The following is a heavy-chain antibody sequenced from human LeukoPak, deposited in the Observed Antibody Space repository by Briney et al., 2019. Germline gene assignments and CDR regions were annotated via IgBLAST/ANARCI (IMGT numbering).Heavy chain of an antibody. V-gene: IGHV3-21*01. J-gene: IGHJ4*02. CDR1: GFTFSSYS. CDR3: AREMTTVTQIDY. D-gene: IGHD4-17*01. Sequence: GGSLRLSCAASGFTFSSYSMNWVRQAPGKGLEWVSSISSSSSYIYYADSVKGRFTISRDNAKNSLYLQMNSLRAEDTAVYYCAREMTTVTQIDYWGQGTLVTVSS. CDR2: ISSSSSYI.